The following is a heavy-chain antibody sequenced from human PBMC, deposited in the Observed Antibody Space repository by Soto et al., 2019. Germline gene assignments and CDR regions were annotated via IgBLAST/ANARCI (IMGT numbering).Heavy chain of an antibody. CDR1: GDSISGYY. CDR3: ARGGGYNLGIDY. CDR2: IYSSGYT. V-gene: IGHV4-59*01. Sequence: SETLSLTCTVSGDSISGYYWSWIRQPPGKGLEWIGYIYSSGYTNYNPSLKNRGTISVDTPKKQFFLNLRSVTAADTAVYYCARGGGYNLGIDYWGRGILVTVS. D-gene: IGHD5-12*01. J-gene: IGHJ4*02.